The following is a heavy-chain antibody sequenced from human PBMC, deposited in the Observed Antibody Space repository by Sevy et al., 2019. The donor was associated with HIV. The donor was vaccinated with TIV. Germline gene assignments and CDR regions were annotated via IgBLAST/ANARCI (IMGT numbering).Heavy chain of an antibody. Sequence: SETLSLTCSVSGGSLSRSPYCWGWIRQPPGKGLEWIGSLYHDGSSSYIPSLKSRVTMSADTSNNQFSLRLTSVTAADTAVYYCTRRGYSGRFDFWGQGILVTISS. V-gene: IGHV4-39*01. D-gene: IGHD5-12*01. CDR1: GGSLSRSPYC. J-gene: IGHJ4*02. CDR2: LYHDGSS. CDR3: TRRGYSGRFDF.